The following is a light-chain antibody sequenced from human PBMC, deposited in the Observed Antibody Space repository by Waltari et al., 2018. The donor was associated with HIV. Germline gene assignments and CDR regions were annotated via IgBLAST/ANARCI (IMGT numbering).Light chain of an antibody. Sequence: EIELTQSPGTLSLSPGARATTSCSASQSIYASYLAWYQQKPGQPPRFLIYGASSRAAGTPDRFSGSGSGTDFTLTISRLEPEDFAVYDCQCYRTSPPYTFCQGTKLENK. CDR3: QCYRTSPPYT. J-gene: IGKJ2*01. CDR1: QSIYASY. V-gene: IGKV3-20*01. CDR2: GAS.